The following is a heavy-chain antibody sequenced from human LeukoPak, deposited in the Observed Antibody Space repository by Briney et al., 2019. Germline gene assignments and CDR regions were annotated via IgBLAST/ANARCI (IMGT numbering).Heavy chain of an antibody. V-gene: IGHV4-31*03. CDR2: IFYRGNT. CDR1: GVSISGGDY. Sequence: SETLSPTCIVSGVSISGGDYWSWIRPHPGKGLEWIGYIFYRGNTYYSPSLKSRVSMSVGTSKNQFSLMLSSVTVADTAVYYCARVIEYSGRFDPWGQGTLVTVFS. D-gene: IGHD1-26*01. J-gene: IGHJ5*02. CDR3: ARVIEYSGRFDP.